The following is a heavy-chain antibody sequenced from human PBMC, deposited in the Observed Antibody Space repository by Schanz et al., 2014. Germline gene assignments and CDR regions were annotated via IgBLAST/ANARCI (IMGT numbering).Heavy chain of an antibody. CDR1: GFTFSDYW. J-gene: IGHJ3*02. Sequence: EVQLVESGGGLVQPGGSLRLSCTASGFTFSDYWMSWVRQAPGKGLEWVSSISSGGCSTYYADSVRGRFTISRDNSKTTVYLQMNSLRAEDTAVYYCAKGRFGELSAFDIWRQGTMVTVSS. CDR3: AKGRFGELSAFDI. CDR2: ISSGGCST. V-gene: IGHV3-23*04. D-gene: IGHD3-10*01.